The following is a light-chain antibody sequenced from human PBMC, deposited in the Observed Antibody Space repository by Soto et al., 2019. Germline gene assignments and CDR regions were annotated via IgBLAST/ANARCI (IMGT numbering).Light chain of an antibody. J-gene: IGKJ1*01. CDR1: QRISSW. CDR2: DAS. V-gene: IGKV1-5*01. CDR3: QQYNSWT. Sequence: DIQMTQSPSTLSASEGDRVTITCRASQRISSWLAWYQQKPGKAPKLLIYDASSLESGVPSRFSGSGSGTEFTLTISRLQPDDFATYYCQQYNSWTFGQGTKVDIK.